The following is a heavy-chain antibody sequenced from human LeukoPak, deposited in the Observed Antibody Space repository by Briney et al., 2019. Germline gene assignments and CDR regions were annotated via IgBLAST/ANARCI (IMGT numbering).Heavy chain of an antibody. CDR1: GASFNTGDYY. Sequence: SLTLSLTCIVSGASFNTGDYYWNWIRQHPGKGLEWIGYIYNSGSTYYNPSLKSRVTISVDTSKNHFSLRLTSVTAADSAVYYCARGAPPDSWGQGTLVTVSS. V-gene: IGHV4-31*03. J-gene: IGHJ4*02. CDR3: ARGAPPDS. CDR2: IYNSGST.